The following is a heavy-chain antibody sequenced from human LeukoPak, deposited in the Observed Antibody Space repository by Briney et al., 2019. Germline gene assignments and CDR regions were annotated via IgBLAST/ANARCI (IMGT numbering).Heavy chain of an antibody. Sequence: PSETLSLTCAVYGGSFSGYYWSWIRQPPGKGLEWIGEINHSGSTNYNPSLKSRVTISVDTSKNQFSLKLSSVTAADTAVYYCARLSLYDYVWGSYRYYFDYWGQGTLVTVSS. CDR1: GGSFSGYY. CDR3: ARLSLYDYVWGSYRYYFDY. V-gene: IGHV4-34*01. J-gene: IGHJ4*02. D-gene: IGHD3-16*02. CDR2: INHSGST.